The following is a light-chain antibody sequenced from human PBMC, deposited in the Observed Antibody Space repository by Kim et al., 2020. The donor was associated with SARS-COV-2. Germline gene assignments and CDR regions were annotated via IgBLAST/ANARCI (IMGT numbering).Light chain of an antibody. J-gene: IGLJ1*01. CDR3: KATISRGRHFV. CDR2: GKN. Sequence: SSELTQDPAVSVALRQTVRITCQGDSLRRYYAAWHQQKPGQAPVLVIYGKNNRPSGIPDRFSGSHSGDTASLTITGALAEDEADYYCKATISRGRHFVSGTGT. V-gene: IGLV3-19*01. CDR1: SLRRYY.